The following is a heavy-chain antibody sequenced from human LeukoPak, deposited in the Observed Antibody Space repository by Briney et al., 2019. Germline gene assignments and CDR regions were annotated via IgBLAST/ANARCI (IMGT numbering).Heavy chain of an antibody. CDR1: GFTFRSYG. CDR2: IWYDGSKK. V-gene: IGHV3-33*06. CDR3: AKAGSHSYFDY. Sequence: PGRSLRLSCAASGFTFRSYGMHWVRQAPGKGPEWVAVIWYDGSKKYYADSVKGRFTISRDNSKNTLYLQMNSLRAEDTAVYYCAKAGSHSYFDYWGQGTLVTVSS. D-gene: IGHD1-26*01. J-gene: IGHJ4*02.